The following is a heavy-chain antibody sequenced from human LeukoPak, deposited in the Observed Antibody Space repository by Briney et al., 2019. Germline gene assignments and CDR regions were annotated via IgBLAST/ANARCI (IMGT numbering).Heavy chain of an antibody. D-gene: IGHD3-10*01. CDR2: IRFDGGKK. J-gene: IGHJ5*02. CDR1: GFSFSTYG. CDR3: AKDLMRDRWFGES. V-gene: IGHV3-30*02. Sequence: GGSLRLSCAASGFSFSTYGFHWVRQAPGKGLEWVTFIRFDGGKKNYADSVKGRFTISRDNSKNTLYLEMNSLRAEDTAVYYCAKDLMRDRWFGESWGQGTQVTVSS.